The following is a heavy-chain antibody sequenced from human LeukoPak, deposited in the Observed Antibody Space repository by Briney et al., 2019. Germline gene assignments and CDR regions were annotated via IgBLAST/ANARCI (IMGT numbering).Heavy chain of an antibody. CDR3: ARDPYKNKDYTNYGAFDI. D-gene: IGHD4-11*01. CDR1: GFTFSSYW. J-gene: IGHJ3*02. V-gene: IGHV3-7*01. Sequence: PGGSLRLSCAASGFTFSSYWMSWVRQAPGKGLEWVANIKQDGSEKYYVDSVKGRFTISRDNAKNSLYLQMNSLRAEDTAVYYCARDPYKNKDYTNYGAFDIWGQGTMVTVSS. CDR2: IKQDGSEK.